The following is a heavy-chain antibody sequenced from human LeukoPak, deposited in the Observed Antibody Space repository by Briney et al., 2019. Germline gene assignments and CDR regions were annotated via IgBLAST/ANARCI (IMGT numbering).Heavy chain of an antibody. Sequence: QPGGSLRLSCAASGFTFSTYWMHWVRQAPGKGLVWVSRINSDGSSTNYADSVKGRFIISRDNAKNTLYLQMNSLRAEDTAVYYCARGFDAFDIWGQGTMVTVSS. CDR2: INSDGSST. J-gene: IGHJ3*02. CDR3: ARGFDAFDI. V-gene: IGHV3-74*01. CDR1: GFTFSTYW.